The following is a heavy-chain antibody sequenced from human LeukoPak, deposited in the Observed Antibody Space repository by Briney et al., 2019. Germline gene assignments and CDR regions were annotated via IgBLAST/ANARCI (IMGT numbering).Heavy chain of an antibody. CDR3: ARVGLWHYPVDS. V-gene: IGHV3-48*01. CDR2: ITSSSSII. Sequence: GGSLRLSCAGSGFTFSSYSMNWVRQAPGKGLEWVSYITSSSSIIYYGDSVKGRFTVSRDNAKNSLYLQVNSLRAEDTAVYYCARVGLWHYPVDSWGQGTLVTVSS. D-gene: IGHD1-7*01. CDR1: GFTFSSYS. J-gene: IGHJ4*02.